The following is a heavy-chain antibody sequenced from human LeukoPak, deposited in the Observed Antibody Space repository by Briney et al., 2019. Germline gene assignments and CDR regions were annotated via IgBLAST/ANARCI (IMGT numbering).Heavy chain of an antibody. Sequence: ASVKVSCKASGYTFTSYYLHWVRQAPGQGLEWMGIINTSDGSTSYAQKFQGRVSLTRDTSTSTAYMELSSLRSEDTAVYYCARGPYYFGSGSYPPYYYYMDVWDKWTTVTVSS. CDR1: GYTFTSYY. J-gene: IGHJ6*03. V-gene: IGHV1-46*01. D-gene: IGHD3-10*01. CDR2: INTSDGST. CDR3: ARGPYYFGSGSYPPYYYYMDV.